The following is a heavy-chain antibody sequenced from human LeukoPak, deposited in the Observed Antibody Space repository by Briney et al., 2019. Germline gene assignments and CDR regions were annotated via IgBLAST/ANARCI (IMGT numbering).Heavy chain of an antibody. CDR1: GGSISSYY. J-gene: IGHJ3*02. CDR3: ASSNTATLSEAFDI. V-gene: IGHV4-59*12. D-gene: IGHD5-18*01. Sequence: ASETLSLTCTVSGGSISSYYWSWIRQPPGKGLEWIGYIYYSGSTNYNSSLKSRVTISVDTSKNQFSLKLSSVTAADTAVYYCASSNTATLSEAFDIWGQGTMVTVSS. CDR2: IYYSGST.